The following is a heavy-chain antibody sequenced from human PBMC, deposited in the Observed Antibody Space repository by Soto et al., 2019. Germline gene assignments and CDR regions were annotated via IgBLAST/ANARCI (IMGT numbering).Heavy chain of an antibody. CDR3: ASSGYSSGCTPPCNFDY. D-gene: IGHD6-19*01. V-gene: IGHV4-59*01. Sequence: SETLSLTCTVSGGSISSYYWSWIRQPPGKGLEWIGYIYYSGSTNYNPSLKSRVTISVDTSKNQFSLKLSSVTAADTAVYYCASSGYSSGCTPPCNFDYWGQGTLVTVSS. J-gene: IGHJ4*02. CDR2: IYYSGST. CDR1: GGSISSYY.